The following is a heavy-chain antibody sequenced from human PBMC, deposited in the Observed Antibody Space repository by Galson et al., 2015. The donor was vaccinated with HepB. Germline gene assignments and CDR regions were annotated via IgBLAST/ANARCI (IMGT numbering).Heavy chain of an antibody. CDR1: GFTFNTYS. Sequence: SLRLSCAASGFTFNTYSMNWVRQAPGKGLEWVSSISSSGGTTISYADSVKGRVTISRDNAKNSLYLQMNSLRAEDTAVYYCARATLGWFDPWGQGTLVTVSS. CDR3: ARATLGWFDP. V-gene: IGHV3-11*01. J-gene: IGHJ5*02. D-gene: IGHD2/OR15-2a*01. CDR2: ISSSGGTTI.